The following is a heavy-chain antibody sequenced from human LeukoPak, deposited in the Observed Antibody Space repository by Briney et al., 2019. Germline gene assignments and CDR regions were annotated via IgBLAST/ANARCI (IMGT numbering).Heavy chain of an antibody. V-gene: IGHV1-69*01. CDR3: ARDWRTTVTNYGMDV. Sequence: SVKVSCKASGGTFGSYAISWVRQAPGQGLEWMGGIIPIFGTANYAQKFQGRVTITADESTSTAYMELSSLRSEDTAVYYCARDWRTTVTNYGMDVWGQGTTVTVSS. CDR2: IIPIFGTA. D-gene: IGHD4-17*01. J-gene: IGHJ6*02. CDR1: GGTFGSYA.